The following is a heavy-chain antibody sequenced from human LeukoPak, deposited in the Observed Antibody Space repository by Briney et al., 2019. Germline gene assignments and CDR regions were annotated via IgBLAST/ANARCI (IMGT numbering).Heavy chain of an antibody. D-gene: IGHD5-18*01. CDR2: FDPEDDET. V-gene: IGHV1-24*01. CDR1: GYTLTDLS. CDR3: AREIGPIQLHLWGSAFDY. J-gene: IGHJ4*02. Sequence: ASVKVSCKVSGYTLTDLSMHWVRQAPGKGLEWMGGFDPEDDETIYAQKFQGRVTMTRDTSTNTVYMELSSLRSEDTAVYYCAREIGPIQLHLWGSAFDYWGQGTLVTVSS.